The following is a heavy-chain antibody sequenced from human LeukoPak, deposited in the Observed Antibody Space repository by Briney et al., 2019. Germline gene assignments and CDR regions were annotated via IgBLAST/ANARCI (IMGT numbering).Heavy chain of an antibody. Sequence: GGSLRLSCAASGFSFSTSWMNWVRQGPGTGLVWVSLITGDGSSTTYADSVKGRFTISRDNAKNTLYLQMNSLRAEDTAVYYCAKDQGLKYYYDSSGYYLDYWGQGTLVTVSS. CDR3: AKDQGLKYYYDSSGYYLDY. V-gene: IGHV3-74*01. CDR2: ITGDGSST. D-gene: IGHD3-22*01. J-gene: IGHJ4*02. CDR1: GFSFSTSW.